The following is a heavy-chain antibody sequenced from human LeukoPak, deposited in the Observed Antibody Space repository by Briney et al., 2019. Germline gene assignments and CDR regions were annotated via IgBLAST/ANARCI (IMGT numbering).Heavy chain of an antibody. D-gene: IGHD1-26*01. J-gene: IGHJ4*02. CDR2: IYYSGST. Sequence: SGTLSLTCAVSGGSISSSNWWSWVRQPPGKGLEWIGSIYYSGSTYYNPSLKSRVTISVDTSKNQFSLKLSSVTAADTAVYYCARILDNFDYWGQGTLVTVSS. CDR3: ARILDNFDY. CDR1: GGSISSSNW. V-gene: IGHV4-4*02.